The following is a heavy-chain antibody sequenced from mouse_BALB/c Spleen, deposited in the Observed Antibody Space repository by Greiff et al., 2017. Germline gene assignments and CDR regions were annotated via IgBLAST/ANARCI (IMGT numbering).Heavy chain of an antibody. CDR3: ARAFHYYAMDY. Sequence: EVKVVESGGGLVQPGGSLRLSCATSGFTFTDYYMSWVRQPPGKALEWLGFIRNKANGYTTEYSASVKGRFTISRDNSQSILYLQMNTLRAEDSATYYCARAFHYYAMDYWGQGTSVTVSS. V-gene: IGHV7-3*02. J-gene: IGHJ4*01. CDR1: GFTFTDYY. CDR2: IRNKANGYTT.